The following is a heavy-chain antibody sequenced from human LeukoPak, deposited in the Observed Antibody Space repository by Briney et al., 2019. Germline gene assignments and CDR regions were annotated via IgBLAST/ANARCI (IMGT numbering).Heavy chain of an antibody. CDR1: GYTFTSYD. V-gene: IGHV1-8*03. CDR3: AREDDEGRALDI. CDR2: MNPNSGNT. J-gene: IGHJ3*02. D-gene: IGHD1-1*01. Sequence: ASVKVSCKASGYTFTSYDINWVRQATGQGLEWMGWMNPNSGNTGYAQKFQGRVTITRNTSISTAYMELSSLRSEDTAVYYCAREDDEGRALDIWGQGTMVTISS.